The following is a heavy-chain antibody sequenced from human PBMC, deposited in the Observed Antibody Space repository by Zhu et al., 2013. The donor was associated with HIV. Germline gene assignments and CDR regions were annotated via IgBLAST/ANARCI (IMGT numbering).Heavy chain of an antibody. Sequence: QVQLVQSGAEVQKPGASVKVSCKASGYTFSIYFLHWMRQAPGQGLEWMGWINPNTGGTNYAQRFQGRVTITSDPSTTTASMELTSLTSDDTAVYYCARGGLIVSGDRLSGDYWGQGNTRHRLL. D-gene: IGHD3-22*01. CDR1: GYTFSIYF. CDR3: ARGGLIVSGDRLSGDY. J-gene: IGHJ4*02. CDR2: INPNTGGT. V-gene: IGHV1-2*02.